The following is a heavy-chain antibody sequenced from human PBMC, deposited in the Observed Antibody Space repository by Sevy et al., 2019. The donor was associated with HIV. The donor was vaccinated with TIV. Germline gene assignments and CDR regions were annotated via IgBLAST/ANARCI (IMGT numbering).Heavy chain of an antibody. CDR2: IRYDGSNK. CDR3: AKDFDSGYSSSWTPYNWFDP. V-gene: IGHV3-30*02. CDR1: GFTFSSYG. D-gene: IGHD6-13*01. Sequence: GGSLRLSCAASGFTFSSYGMHWVRQAPGKGLEWVAFIRYDGSNKYYADSVKGRFTISRDNSKKTLYLQMNRLRAEDTALYYCAKDFDSGYSSSWTPYNWFDPWGQGTLVTVSS. J-gene: IGHJ5*02.